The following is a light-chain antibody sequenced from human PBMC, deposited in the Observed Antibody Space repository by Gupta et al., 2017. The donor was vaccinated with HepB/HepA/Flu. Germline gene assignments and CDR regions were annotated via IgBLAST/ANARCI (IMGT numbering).Light chain of an antibody. CDR3: GTGDSSRSAWV. Sequence: QSVLTPPPSVSAAPGQKVTISCSGSSPNIGNNYVSWYQQLPGTAPKLLIYENNKRPSGIPDRFSGSKSGTSATLGITGLQTGDEADYYCGTGDSSRSAWVFGGGTKLTVL. CDR1: SPNIGNNY. CDR2: ENN. J-gene: IGLJ3*02. V-gene: IGLV1-51*02.